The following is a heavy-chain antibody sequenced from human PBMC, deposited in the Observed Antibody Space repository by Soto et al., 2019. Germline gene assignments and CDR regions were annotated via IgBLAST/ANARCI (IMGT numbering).Heavy chain of an antibody. D-gene: IGHD4-4*01. CDR1: GFTFDDYA. J-gene: IGHJ4*02. V-gene: IGHV3-9*01. CDR3: AKDNGGGDDYSNYYFDY. CDR2: ISWNCGSI. Sequence: GGSLRLSCAASGFTFDDYAMHWVRQAPGKGLEWVSGISWNCGSIGYADSVKGRFTISRDNAKNSLYLQMNSLRAEDTALYYCAKDNGGGDDYSNYYFDYWGQGTLVTVSS.